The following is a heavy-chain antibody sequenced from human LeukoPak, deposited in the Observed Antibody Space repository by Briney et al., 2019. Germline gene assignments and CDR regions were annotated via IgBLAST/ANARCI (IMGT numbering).Heavy chain of an antibody. CDR3: ARDGDIVVVPAAIWWFDP. V-gene: IGHV1-18*01. D-gene: IGHD2-2*01. Sequence: VASVKVSCKASGYSFTSYGISWVRQAPGQGLEWMGWISAYNGNTNYAQKLQGRVTMTTDTSTSTAYMELRSLRSDDTAVYYCARDGDIVVVPAAIWWFDPWGQGTLVTVSS. CDR2: ISAYNGNT. CDR1: GYSFTSYG. J-gene: IGHJ5*02.